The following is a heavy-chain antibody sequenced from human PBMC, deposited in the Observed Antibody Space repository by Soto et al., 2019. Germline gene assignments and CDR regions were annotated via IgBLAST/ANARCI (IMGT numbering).Heavy chain of an antibody. CDR2: IKSKTDGGTT. J-gene: IGHJ4*02. CDR1: GVAYGNAW. Sequence: CAGYGVAYGNAWMLCVRQAPGKGLEWVGRIKSKTDGGTTDYAAPVKGRFTISRDDSKNTLYLQMNSLKTEDTAVYYCTRTASSKTEYYFDYWGQGTLVTV. D-gene: IGHD2-21*02. CDR3: TRTASSKTEYYFDY. V-gene: IGHV3-15*01.